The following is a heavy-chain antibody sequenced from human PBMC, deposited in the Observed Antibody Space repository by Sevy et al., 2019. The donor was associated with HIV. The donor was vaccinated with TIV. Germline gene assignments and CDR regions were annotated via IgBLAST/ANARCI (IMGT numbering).Heavy chain of an antibody. J-gene: IGHJ4*02. CDR3: ARDRQGITVAGTAIDY. CDR1: GFTFSSYE. V-gene: IGHV3-48*03. CDR2: ITLSGSTI. Sequence: GGSLRLSCTASGFTFSSYEMNWVRQATGKGLESVSYITLSGSTIYYADSVKGRFTISRDNAKNSLYLQMNSMRAGDTAVYYCARDRQGITVAGTAIDYWGQGSLVTVSS. D-gene: IGHD6-19*01.